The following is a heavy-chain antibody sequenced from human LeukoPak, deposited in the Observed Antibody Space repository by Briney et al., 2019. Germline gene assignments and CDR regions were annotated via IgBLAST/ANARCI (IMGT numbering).Heavy chain of an antibody. CDR1: GFTFSRYG. Sequence: GGSLRLSCAASGFTFSRYGMHWAREAPGKGLEGVAVISYDGSNKYYADSVKGRYTISRDNSKNTLYLQMNSLRAEDTAVYYCAKDLRGCSSTSCYPGYWGQGTLVTVSS. CDR3: AKDLRGCSSTSCYPGY. J-gene: IGHJ4*02. V-gene: IGHV3-30*18. CDR2: ISYDGSNK. D-gene: IGHD2-2*01.